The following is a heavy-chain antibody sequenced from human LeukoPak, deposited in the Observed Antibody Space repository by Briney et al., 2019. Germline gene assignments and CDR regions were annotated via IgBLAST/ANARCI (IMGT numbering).Heavy chain of an antibody. CDR1: GYTFTSYG. Sequence: ASVKVSCKASGYTFTSYGISWVRQAPGQGLEWMGWISAYNGNTNYAQKLQGRVTMTTDTSTSTAYMELRSLRSDDTAVYYCARDLVEHPPDADEYNWNSAPHDAFDIWGQGTMVTVSS. J-gene: IGHJ3*02. CDR2: ISAYNGNT. CDR3: ARDLVEHPPDADEYNWNSAPHDAFDI. D-gene: IGHD1-7*01. V-gene: IGHV1-18*01.